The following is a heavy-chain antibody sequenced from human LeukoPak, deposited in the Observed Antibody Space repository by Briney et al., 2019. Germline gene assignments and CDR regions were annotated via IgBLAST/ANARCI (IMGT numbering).Heavy chain of an antibody. Sequence: SETLSLTCAVSGGSISSGGHSWSWIRQPPGKGLEWIGYIYHSGSTYYNPSLKSRVTISVDTSKNQFSLKLSSVTAADTAVYYCAGLVGATPYYYYYYMDVWGKGTTVTVSS. D-gene: IGHD1-26*01. J-gene: IGHJ6*03. V-gene: IGHV4-30-2*02. CDR1: GGSISSGGHS. CDR3: AGLVGATPYYYYYYMDV. CDR2: IYHSGST.